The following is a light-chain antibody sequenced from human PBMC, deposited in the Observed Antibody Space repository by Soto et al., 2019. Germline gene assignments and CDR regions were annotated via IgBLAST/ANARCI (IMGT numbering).Light chain of an antibody. CDR2: LSSDGSH. Sequence: QSVLTQSPSASASLGASVKLTCTLSSGHSTYAIAWHQQQPEKGPRYLMKLSSDGSHSKGDGIPDRSSGSSSGAERYLTISSLQSEDEADYYCQTWGTGIVVFGGGTKLTVL. CDR3: QTWGTGIVV. V-gene: IGLV4-69*01. CDR1: SGHSTYA. J-gene: IGLJ2*01.